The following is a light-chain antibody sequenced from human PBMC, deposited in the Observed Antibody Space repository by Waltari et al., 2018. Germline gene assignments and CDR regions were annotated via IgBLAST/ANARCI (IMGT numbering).Light chain of an antibody. V-gene: IGLV1-40*01. CDR2: GNS. J-gene: IGLJ2*01. Sequence: QSVLTQPPSVSGAPGQRVTISCTGSSSNLGAGYDVHSYQQLPGTAPKLLIYGNSNRPSGVPDRFSGSKSGTSASLAITGLQAEDEADYYCQSYDSSLSGYVVFGGGTKLTVL. CDR1: SSNLGAGYD. CDR3: QSYDSSLSGYVV.